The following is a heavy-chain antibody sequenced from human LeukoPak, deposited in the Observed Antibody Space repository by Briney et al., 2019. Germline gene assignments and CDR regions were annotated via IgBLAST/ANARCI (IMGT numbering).Heavy chain of an antibody. Sequence: GASVKVSCKASAYTFTCYYMHWVRQAPGQGLEWMGWINPNSGGTNYAQKFQGRVTMTRDTSISTAYMELSRLRSDDTAVYYCARETGEQWLPQYWGQGTLVTVSS. CDR3: ARETGEQWLPQY. J-gene: IGHJ4*02. V-gene: IGHV1-2*02. CDR1: AYTFTCYY. CDR2: INPNSGGT. D-gene: IGHD6-19*01.